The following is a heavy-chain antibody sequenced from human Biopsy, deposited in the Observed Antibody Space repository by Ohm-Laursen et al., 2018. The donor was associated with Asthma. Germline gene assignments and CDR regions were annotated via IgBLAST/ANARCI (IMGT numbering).Heavy chain of an antibody. J-gene: IGHJ6*02. CDR1: GGTFSNYP. D-gene: IGHD4-11*01. CDR3: ASSGGNYGFYGMDV. V-gene: IGHV1-69*01. CDR2: IIPIFDTP. Sequence: SSVKVSCKASGGTFSNYPFTWVRQAPGQGLEWMGGIIPIFDTPNSAQKFQGRVTITADESTSTGYMELSSLRSEDTAVCYCASSGGNYGFYGMDVWGQETTVTVSS.